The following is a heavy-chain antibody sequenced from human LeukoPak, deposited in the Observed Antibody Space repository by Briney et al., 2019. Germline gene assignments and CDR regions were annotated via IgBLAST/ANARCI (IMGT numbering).Heavy chain of an antibody. CDR3: ANQYQLPYNWFDP. J-gene: IGHJ5*02. D-gene: IGHD2-2*01. CDR2: ISGSGGST. V-gene: IGHV3-23*01. CDR1: GFTFGSYA. Sequence: GGSLRLSCAASGFTFGSYAMSWVRQAPGKGLEWVSAISGSGGSTYYADSVKGRFTISRDNSKNTLYLQMNSLRAEDTAVYYCANQYQLPYNWFDPWGQGTLVTVSS.